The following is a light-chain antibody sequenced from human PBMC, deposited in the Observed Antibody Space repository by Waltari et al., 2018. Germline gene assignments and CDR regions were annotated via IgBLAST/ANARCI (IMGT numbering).Light chain of an antibody. V-gene: IGKV2-30*01. Sequence: DVVLTQSPLSLPVTLGQPASISCRSSQGRVSSDGNTYLNWYHHRQGQSPRRVIYQVSCRDSGVTDRFSGSGAGTDVKQKSSRVEAEDVGVYDGRQGALGPGTFGGGTKVEIK. CDR3: RQGALGPGT. J-gene: IGKJ4*02. CDR1: QGRVSSDGNTY. CDR2: QVS.